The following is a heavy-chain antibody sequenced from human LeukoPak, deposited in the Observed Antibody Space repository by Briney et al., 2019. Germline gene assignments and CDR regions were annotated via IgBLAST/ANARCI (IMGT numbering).Heavy chain of an antibody. V-gene: IGHV3-30*04. CDR2: ISYDGSNK. CDR1: GFTFSSYA. CDR3: ARDTTPGWGSYYYGMDV. J-gene: IGHJ6*02. D-gene: IGHD7-27*01. Sequence: PGRSLRLSCAASGFTFSSYAMHWVRQAPGKGLEWVAVISYDGSNKYYADSVKGRFTISRDNSKNTLYLQMNSLRAEDTAVYYCARDTTPGWGSYYYGMDVWGQGTTVTVSS.